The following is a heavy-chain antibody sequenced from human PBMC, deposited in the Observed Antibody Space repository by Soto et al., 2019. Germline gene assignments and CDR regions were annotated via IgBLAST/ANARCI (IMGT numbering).Heavy chain of an antibody. D-gene: IGHD1-1*01. CDR2: ISAYNGNT. Sequence: ASVKVSCKASGYTFTSYGISWVRQAPGQGLEWMGWISAYNGNTSYAQKLQGRVTMTTDTSTSTAYMELRSLRSDDTAVYYCATVQLERRLVYYYYGMDVWGQGTTVTVSS. CDR1: GYTFTSYG. CDR3: ATVQLERRLVYYYYGMDV. V-gene: IGHV1-18*01. J-gene: IGHJ6*02.